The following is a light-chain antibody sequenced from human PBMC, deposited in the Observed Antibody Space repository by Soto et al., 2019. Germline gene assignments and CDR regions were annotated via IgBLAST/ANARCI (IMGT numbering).Light chain of an antibody. Sequence: QSVLTQPASVSGSPGQSITISCTGTSSDVGSYNLVSWYQQHPGKAPKLMIYEGSKRPSGVSNRFSGSKSGNTASLTISGLQAEDEADYYCCSYAGSSPYVFGTGTKVTFL. CDR3: CSYAGSSPYV. CDR2: EGS. V-gene: IGLV2-23*01. J-gene: IGLJ1*01. CDR1: SSDVGSYNL.